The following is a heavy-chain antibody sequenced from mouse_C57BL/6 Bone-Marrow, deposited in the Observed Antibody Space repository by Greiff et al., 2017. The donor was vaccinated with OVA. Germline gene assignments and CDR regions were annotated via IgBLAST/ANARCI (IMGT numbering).Heavy chain of an antibody. CDR3: ARPWYFDV. CDR2: IYPRSGNT. CDR1: GYTFTSYG. J-gene: IGHJ1*03. V-gene: IGHV1-81*01. Sequence: VQVVESGAELARPGASVKLSCKASGYTFTSYGISWVKQRTGQGLEWIGEIYPRSGNTYYNEKFKGKATLTADKSSSTAYMELRSLTSEDSAVYFCARPWYFDVWDTGTTVTVSA.